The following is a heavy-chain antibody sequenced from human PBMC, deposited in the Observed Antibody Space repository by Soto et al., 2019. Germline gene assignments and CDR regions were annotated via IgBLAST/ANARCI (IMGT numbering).Heavy chain of an antibody. CDR2: MNPNSGNT. D-gene: IGHD3-16*02. Sequence: ASVKVSCKASGYTFTSYDINWVRQATGQGLEWMGWMNPNSGNTGYAQKFQGRVTMTRNTSISTAYMELSSLRSEDTAVYYCAKSRQDIMITFGGVIVLVRPPPNFDYWGQGTLVTVSS. V-gene: IGHV1-8*01. CDR3: AKSRQDIMITFGGVIVLVRPPPNFDY. CDR1: GYTFTSYD. J-gene: IGHJ4*02.